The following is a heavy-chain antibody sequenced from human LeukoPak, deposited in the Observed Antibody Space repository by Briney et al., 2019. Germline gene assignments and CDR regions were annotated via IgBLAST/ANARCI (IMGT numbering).Heavy chain of an antibody. CDR3: ARLMIVVVSYYYYYYMDV. CDR2: ISSSGSTI. CDR1: GFTFSSYE. Sequence: GGSLRLSCAASGFTFSSYEMNWVRQAPGKGLEWVSYISSSGSTIYYADSVKGRFTISRDNAKNSLYLQMNSLRAEDTAVYYCARLMIVVVSYYYYYYMDVWGKGTTVTVSS. V-gene: IGHV3-48*03. D-gene: IGHD3-22*01. J-gene: IGHJ6*03.